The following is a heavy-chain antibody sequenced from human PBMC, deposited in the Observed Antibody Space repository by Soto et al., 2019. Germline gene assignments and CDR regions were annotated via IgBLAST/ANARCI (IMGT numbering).Heavy chain of an antibody. CDR1: GYTFTNNY. V-gene: IGHV1-46*03. Sequence: GASVKVSCKASGYTFTNNYVVWVRQAPGQGLEWMGVIDPSGGSRFYAQNFQGRVTMTSDTSTSTVYIELSNLRSEDTAVFYCARVFGTYQDILTGLWGGHFDYWGQGTQVNVSS. J-gene: IGHJ4*02. CDR2: IDPSGGSR. CDR3: ARVFGTYQDILTGLWGGHFDY. D-gene: IGHD3-9*01.